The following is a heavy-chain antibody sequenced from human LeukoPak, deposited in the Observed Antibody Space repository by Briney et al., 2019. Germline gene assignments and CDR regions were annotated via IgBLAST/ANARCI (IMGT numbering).Heavy chain of an antibody. V-gene: IGHV3-33*01. CDR2: IWHDGGNK. J-gene: IGHJ3*02. Sequence: GGSLRPSCAASGFTFSSHGMHWVRQAPGKGMERASVIWHDGGNKYYADSVKGRFTISRDNSKNTLYLQMNSLRAEGTAVYYCARGATWIQLWLRAFNIWGQGTMVTVSS. CDR1: GFTFSSHG. D-gene: IGHD5-18*01. CDR3: ARGATWIQLWLRAFNI.